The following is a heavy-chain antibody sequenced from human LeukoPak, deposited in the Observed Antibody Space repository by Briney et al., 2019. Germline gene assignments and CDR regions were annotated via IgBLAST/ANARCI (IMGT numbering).Heavy chain of an antibody. J-gene: IGHJ4*02. CDR3: ARDPGTFYDYGDSYFDY. D-gene: IGHD4-17*01. Sequence: PSETLSLTCTVSGGSISSGDYYWSWIRQPPGKGLEWIGYIYYSGSTYYTPSLKSRVTISVDTSKNQFSLKLSSVTAADTAVYYCARDPGTFYDYGDSYFDYWGQGTLVTVSS. CDR1: GGSISSGDYY. CDR2: IYYSGST. V-gene: IGHV4-30-4*08.